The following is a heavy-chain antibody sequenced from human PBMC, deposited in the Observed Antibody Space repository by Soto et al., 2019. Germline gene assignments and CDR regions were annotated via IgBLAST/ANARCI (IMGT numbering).Heavy chain of an antibody. J-gene: IGHJ4*02. D-gene: IGHD1-1*01. CDR1: GYGFTTYG. V-gene: IGHV1-18*01. CDR3: ARGRYGDY. Sequence: QVRLVQSGAEVKKPGASVKVSCKGSGYGFTTYGLTWVRQAPGQGLEWMAWISAHNGNTNYAQKLQGRVTVTRDTSTSTAYMELRSLRSDDTAVYYCARGRYGDYWGQRALVTVSS. CDR2: ISAHNGNT.